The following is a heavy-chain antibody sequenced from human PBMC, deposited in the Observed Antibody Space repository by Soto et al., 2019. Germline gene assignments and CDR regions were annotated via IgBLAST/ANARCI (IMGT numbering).Heavy chain of an antibody. CDR2: MCHSGST. CDR1: GGSISRGGYS. D-gene: IGHD2-2*01. CDR3: ARVPDY. Sequence: SETLSLTCAGSGGSISRGGYSWGWIRQPPGKGLEWIGYMCHSGSTYYNPSLKSRVTISIDSSKNQFSLKLSSVTAADTAVYYCARVPDYWGQGILVTVSS. V-gene: IGHV4-30-2*01. J-gene: IGHJ4*02.